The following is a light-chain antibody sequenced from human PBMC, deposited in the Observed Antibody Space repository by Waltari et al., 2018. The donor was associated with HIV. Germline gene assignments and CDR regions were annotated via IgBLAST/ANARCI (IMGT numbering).Light chain of an antibody. CDR3: STWDGSLGAYV. CDR2: RND. V-gene: IGLV1-47*01. Sequence: QSVLTQPPSTSGTPGQRVTISCSGGSSDIGSNHVSWYQLVPGTTAKLLIYRNDQRPSGVPDRFSGSKSGTSASLAVSGLRPDDEAEYFCSTWDGSLGAYVFGGGTKLTVL. CDR1: SSDIGSNH. J-gene: IGLJ2*01.